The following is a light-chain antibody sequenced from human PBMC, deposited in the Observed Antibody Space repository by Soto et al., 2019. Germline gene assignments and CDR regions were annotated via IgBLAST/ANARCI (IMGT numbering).Light chain of an antibody. V-gene: IGKV3-20*01. CDR2: XAS. CDR3: QQYDNPLT. Sequence: EIVMTQSPGTLSLSRGERVTLSXRASHSVGKSYLAWYQQKPXKAPXXXIYXASSRATGIPDRFSGSGSGTDFTITISRLEPEDVEVYYCQQYDNPLTFGQGARLEIK. CDR1: HSVGKSY. J-gene: IGKJ5*01.